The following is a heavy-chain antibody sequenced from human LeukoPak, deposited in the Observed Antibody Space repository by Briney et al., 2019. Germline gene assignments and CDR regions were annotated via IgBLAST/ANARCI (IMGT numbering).Heavy chain of an antibody. Sequence: SVKVSCKASGFTFTSSAMQWVRQARGQRLEWIGWIVVGSGNTNYAQKFQERVTITRDMSTSTAYMGLSSLRSEDTAVYYCAADLGPKEDTAIGTPLGYWGQGTLVTVSS. CDR1: GFTFTSSA. CDR3: AADLGPKEDTAIGTPLGY. D-gene: IGHD5-18*01. J-gene: IGHJ4*02. V-gene: IGHV1-58*02. CDR2: IVVGSGNT.